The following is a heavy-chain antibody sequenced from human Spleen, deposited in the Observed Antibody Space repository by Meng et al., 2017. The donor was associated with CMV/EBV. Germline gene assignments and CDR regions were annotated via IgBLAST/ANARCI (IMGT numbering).Heavy chain of an antibody. V-gene: IGHV3-11*04. Sequence: GGSLRLSCAASGFTFSDYYMTWIRQAPGKGLEWVSYISSSGSITKYLDSLKGRFTISRDNAKNSLYLQMNSLRAEDTAVYYCARGAAVAKKYYYGMDVWGQGTTVTVSS. CDR1: GFTFSDYY. CDR3: ARGAAVAKKYYYGMDV. J-gene: IGHJ6*02. D-gene: IGHD6-19*01. CDR2: ISSSGSIT.